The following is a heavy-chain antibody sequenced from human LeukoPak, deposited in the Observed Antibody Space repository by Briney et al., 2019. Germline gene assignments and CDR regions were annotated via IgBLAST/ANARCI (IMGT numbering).Heavy chain of an antibody. D-gene: IGHD3-10*01. CDR3: ARAPRGYYFDY. CDR2: INHSGST. J-gene: IGHJ4*02. CDR1: GGSFSGHY. Sequence: PSETLSLTCAVYGGSFSGHYWIWIRQPPGKGLEWIGEINHSGSTNYNPSLKSRVTISVDTSKNQFSLPLTSVTAADTAVYYCARAPRGYYFDYWGQGTLVTVSS. V-gene: IGHV4-34*01.